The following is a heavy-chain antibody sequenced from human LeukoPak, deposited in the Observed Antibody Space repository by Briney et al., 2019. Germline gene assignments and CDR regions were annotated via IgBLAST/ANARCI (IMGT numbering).Heavy chain of an antibody. CDR3: AKGSYYDSSGPFYFDY. D-gene: IGHD3-22*01. Sequence: GGSLRLSCAASGFTFSSYAMSWVRQAPGKGLEWVSGISGSGDNTYYADSVKGRFTISRDNSKNTLYVQVNSLGTEDTAAYYCAKGSYYDSSGPFYFDYWGQGTLVTVSS. CDR1: GFTFSSYA. V-gene: IGHV3-23*01. J-gene: IGHJ4*02. CDR2: ISGSGDNT.